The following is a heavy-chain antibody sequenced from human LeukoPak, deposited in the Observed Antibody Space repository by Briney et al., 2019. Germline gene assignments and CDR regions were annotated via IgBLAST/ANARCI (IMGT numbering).Heavy chain of an antibody. CDR1: GGSISSGGYY. V-gene: IGHV4-61*08. CDR2: IYYSGST. D-gene: IGHD4-17*01. Sequence: PSQTLSLTCTVSGGSISSGGYYWTWIRQHPGKGLEWIGYIYYSGSTNYNPSLKSRVTISVDTSKNQFSLKLSSVTAADTAVYYCARQNPGDGDYNYYYGMDVWGQGTTGTVSS. J-gene: IGHJ6*02. CDR3: ARQNPGDGDYNYYYGMDV.